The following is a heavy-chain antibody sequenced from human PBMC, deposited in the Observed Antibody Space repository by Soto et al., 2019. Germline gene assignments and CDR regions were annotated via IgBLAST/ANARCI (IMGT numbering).Heavy chain of an antibody. Sequence: QVQLVQSGAELKKPGSSVRVSCKISGDSFSSYAISWVRQAPGEGLEWVGGIIPIFETANYAQKFQGRVTMTAVESTTTAYMEVTRLRPEDTAIFCCAASDSSSWQHDYWGQGTLITVSS. CDR3: AASDSSSWQHDY. D-gene: IGHD6-13*01. CDR2: IIPIFETA. V-gene: IGHV1-69*01. J-gene: IGHJ4*02. CDR1: GDSFSSYA.